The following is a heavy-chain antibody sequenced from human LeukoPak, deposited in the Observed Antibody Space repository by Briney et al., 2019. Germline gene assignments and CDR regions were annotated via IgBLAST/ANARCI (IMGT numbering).Heavy chain of an antibody. Sequence: SETLSLTCTVSGGSISSYYWSWIRQPAGKGLEWIGRIYTSGSTNYNPSLKSRVTMSVDMSKNQFSLKLSSVTAADTAVYYCARDRGTWNDDGFDYWGQGTLVTVSS. D-gene: IGHD1-1*01. V-gene: IGHV4-4*07. CDR3: ARDRGTWNDDGFDY. J-gene: IGHJ4*02. CDR1: GGSISSYY. CDR2: IYTSGST.